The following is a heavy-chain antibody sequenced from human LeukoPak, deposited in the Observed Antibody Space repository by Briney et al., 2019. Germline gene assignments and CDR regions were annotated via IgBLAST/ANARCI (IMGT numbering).Heavy chain of an antibody. CDR1: GYTXTDYY. V-gene: IGHV1-2*02. CDR2: INPKSGGT. D-gene: IGHD3-10*01. Sequence: GASVKVSCKASGYTXTDYYMHWVRQAPGQGLEWMGWINPKSGGTIYAQKLQGRVTMTTDTSTSTAYMELRSLRSDDTAVYYCARSVLGFGDYWGQGTLVTVSS. J-gene: IGHJ4*02. CDR3: ARSVLGFGDY.